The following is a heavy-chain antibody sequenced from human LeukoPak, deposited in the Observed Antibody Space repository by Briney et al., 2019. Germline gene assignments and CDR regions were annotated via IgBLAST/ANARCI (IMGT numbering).Heavy chain of an antibody. CDR2: IWYDGSNK. CDR1: GFTFSSYG. D-gene: IGHD2-2*01. Sequence: GGSLRLSCAASGFTFSSYGMHWVRQAPGRGLEWVSNIWYDGSNKFYADSVKGRFTISRDNSKNMLYLQMNSLRAEDTAVYYCASKSSPTGGYWGQGTLITVSS. J-gene: IGHJ4*02. V-gene: IGHV3-33*08. CDR3: ASKSSPTGGY.